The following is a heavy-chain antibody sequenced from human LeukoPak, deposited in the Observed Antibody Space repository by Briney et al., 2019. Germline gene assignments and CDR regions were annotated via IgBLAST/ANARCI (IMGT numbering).Heavy chain of an antibody. CDR1: GFTFSSTA. D-gene: IGHD3-10*01. CDR3: AKWGSGSYRRYNWFDP. V-gene: IGHV3-23*01. J-gene: IGHJ5*02. Sequence: PGGSLRLSCAASGFTFSSTAMSWVRQAPGRGLEWVSGISGRGSSRSYGDSVKGRFTMTRDNSKNTLYLQMKSLRVEDTAVYYCAKWGSGSYRRYNWFDPWGQGTLVTVSS. CDR2: ISGRGSSR.